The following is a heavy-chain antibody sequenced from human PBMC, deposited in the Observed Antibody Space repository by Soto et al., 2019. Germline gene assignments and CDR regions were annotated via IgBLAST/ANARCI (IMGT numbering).Heavy chain of an antibody. CDR3: PRGGQECTSTGCFYIYDGLAV. CDR1: GYTFGYYG. D-gene: IGHD2-2*01. J-gene: IGHJ6*02. CDR2: ISAYNGNT. V-gene: IGHV1-18*01. Sequence: QVQLVQSGAEVQKPGASVKVSCKASGYTFGYYGIGWVRQAPGQGLEWMGWISAYNGNTHYAQNLQARVTLTTDTSTGTDYMALRSLRSEDTAVYYCPRGGQECTSTGCFYIYDGLAVWGQGTPVTVSS.